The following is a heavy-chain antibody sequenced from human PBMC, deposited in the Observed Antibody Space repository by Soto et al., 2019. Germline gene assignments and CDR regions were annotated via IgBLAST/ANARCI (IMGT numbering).Heavy chain of an antibody. CDR2: INPNSGGT. CDR3: ARDRRRMGTTLDFDY. J-gene: IGHJ4*02. D-gene: IGHD1-7*01. Sequence: ASVKVSCKASGYTFTGYYMHWVRQAPGQGLEWMGWINPNSGGTNYAQKFQGRVTMTRDTSISTAYMELSRLRSDDTAVYYCARDRRRMGTTLDFDYWGQGPLVTVSS. V-gene: IGHV1-2*02. CDR1: GYTFTGYY.